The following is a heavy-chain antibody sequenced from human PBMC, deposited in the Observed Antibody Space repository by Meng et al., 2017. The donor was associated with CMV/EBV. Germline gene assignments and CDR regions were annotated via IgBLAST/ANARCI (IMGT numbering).Heavy chain of an antibody. CDR1: GFAFREHG. Sequence: GESLKISCAASGFAFREHGMTWVRQAPGKGLEWVAVISYDGSNKYYADSVKGRFTISRDNSKNTLYLQMNSLRAEDTAVYYCARDGVPAAIYYYYGMDVWGQGTTVTVSS. V-gene: IGHV3-30*03. J-gene: IGHJ6*02. D-gene: IGHD2-2*02. CDR2: ISYDGSNK. CDR3: ARDGVPAAIYYYYGMDV.